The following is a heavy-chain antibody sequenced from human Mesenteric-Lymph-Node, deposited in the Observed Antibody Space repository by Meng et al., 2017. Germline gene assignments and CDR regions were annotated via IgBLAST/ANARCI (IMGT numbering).Heavy chain of an antibody. CDR1: GGSISSSSYY. Sequence: SETLSLTCTVSGGSISSSSYYWGWIRQPPGKGLEWIGSIYYSGSTYYNPSLKSRVTISVDTSKNQFSLKLSSVTAADTAVYYCARVDFWSGYYNGFDYWGQGTLVTVSS. V-gene: IGHV4-39*07. D-gene: IGHD3-3*01. CDR3: ARVDFWSGYYNGFDY. CDR2: IYYSGST. J-gene: IGHJ4*02.